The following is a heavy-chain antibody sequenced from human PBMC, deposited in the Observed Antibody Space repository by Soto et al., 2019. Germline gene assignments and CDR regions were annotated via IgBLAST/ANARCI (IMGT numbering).Heavy chain of an antibody. Sequence: QVQLVESGGGVVQPGRSLRLSCAASGFTFSSYAMHWVRQAPGKGLEWVAVISYDGSNKYYSDSVKGRFTISRDNSKNTLYRQMNSLRAEDTAVYYCGRDPILGVGDYYYYGMDVWGQGTTVTVSS. CDR3: GRDPILGVGDYYYYGMDV. D-gene: IGHD3-3*01. CDR1: GFTFSSYA. J-gene: IGHJ6*02. V-gene: IGHV3-30-3*01. CDR2: ISYDGSNK.